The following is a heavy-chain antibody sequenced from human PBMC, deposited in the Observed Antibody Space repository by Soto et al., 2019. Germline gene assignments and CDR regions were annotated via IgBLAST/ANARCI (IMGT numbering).Heavy chain of an antibody. CDR2: IIPIFGTA. J-gene: IGHJ3*02. Sequence: QVQLVQSGAEVKKPGSSVKVSCKASGGTFSSYAISWVRQAPGQGLEWMGGIIPIFGTANYAQKFQGRVTITADESASTAYMELSSLRSEDKAVYYCARDLGAGSWSYYIEDDAFDIWGQGTMVTVSA. V-gene: IGHV1-69*01. CDR1: GGTFSSYA. CDR3: ARDLGAGSWSYYIEDDAFDI. D-gene: IGHD3-10*01.